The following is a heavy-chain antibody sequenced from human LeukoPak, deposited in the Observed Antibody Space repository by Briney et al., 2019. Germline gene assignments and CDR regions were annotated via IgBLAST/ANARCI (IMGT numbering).Heavy chain of an antibody. V-gene: IGHV3-11*04. J-gene: IGHJ3*02. Sequence: PGGSLRLSCAGSGFTFSDYYMSWIRQAPGKGLEWVSYISSSGSTIYYADSVKGRFTISRDNAKNSLYLQMNSLRAEDTAVYYCARGAITMLMWGAFDIWGQGTMVTVSS. D-gene: IGHD3-10*01. CDR2: ISSSGSTI. CDR1: GFTFSDYY. CDR3: ARGAITMLMWGAFDI.